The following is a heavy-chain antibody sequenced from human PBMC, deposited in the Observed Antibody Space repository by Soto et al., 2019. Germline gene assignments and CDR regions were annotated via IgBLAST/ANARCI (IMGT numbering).Heavy chain of an antibody. J-gene: IGHJ4*02. V-gene: IGHV4-39*01. Sequence: PSETLSLTCSVSAGSINDRSNSWGWIRQPPGKGLEWMRKLYHSGGSYSDPSLKSRVTMSVDTSNNQFSLKLSSLSTADTAVYYWARSHCSGSYYGAHFDYWGQGIMVTVSS. D-gene: IGHD3-10*02. CDR3: ARSHCSGSYYGAHFDY. CDR2: LYHSGGS. CDR1: AGSINDRSNS.